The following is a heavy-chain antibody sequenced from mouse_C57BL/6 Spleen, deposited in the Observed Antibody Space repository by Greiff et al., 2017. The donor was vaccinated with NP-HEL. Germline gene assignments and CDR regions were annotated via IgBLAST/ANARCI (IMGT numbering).Heavy chain of an antibody. CDR2: IYPGSGNT. V-gene: IGHV1-84*01. CDR3: VYGNYENAMDY. J-gene: IGHJ4*01. CDR1: GYTFTDYY. Sequence: QVQLKESGPELVKPGASVKISCKASGYTFTDYYINWVKQRPGQGLEWIGWIYPGSGNTKYNEKFKGKATLTVDTSSSTAYMQLSSLTSEDSAVYFCVYGNYENAMDYWGQGTSVTVSS. D-gene: IGHD2-1*01.